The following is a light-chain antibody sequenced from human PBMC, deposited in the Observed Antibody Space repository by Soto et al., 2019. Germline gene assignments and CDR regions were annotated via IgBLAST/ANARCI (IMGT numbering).Light chain of an antibody. CDR2: DVS. J-gene: IGKJ5*01. CDR1: QSARIS. V-gene: IGKV3-15*01. CDR3: QQYSNWPPP. Sequence: ETVMTQPPATLSVSPGERATLSCRASQSARISLGWYQQKPGQAPRLLIYDVSTRATGVPARFSGRGSGTEFTLTARSPQSEDFAVYYCQQYSNWPPPFCQGTGLEIK.